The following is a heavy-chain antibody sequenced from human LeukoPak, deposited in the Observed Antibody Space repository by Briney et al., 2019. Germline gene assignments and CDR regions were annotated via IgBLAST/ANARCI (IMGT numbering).Heavy chain of an antibody. CDR1: GGSISSYY. J-gene: IGHJ4*02. V-gene: IGHV4-59*01. D-gene: IGHD5-12*01. CDR3: ARLGGYGYFDY. Sequence: SETLSLTCTVSGGSISSYYWSWIRQPPGKGLEWIGYIYYSGSTNYNPSLKSRVTISVDTSKSQFSLKLSSVTAADTAVYYCARLGGYGYFDYWGQGTLVTVSS. CDR2: IYYSGST.